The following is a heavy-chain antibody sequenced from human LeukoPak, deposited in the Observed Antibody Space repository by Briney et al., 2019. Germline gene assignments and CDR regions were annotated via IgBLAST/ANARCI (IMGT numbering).Heavy chain of an antibody. CDR3: AKHDLSGSYFVY. Sequence: PGGSLRLSCAASRFTFSSYAMSWVRQAPGKGLEWVSAISGSGGSTYYADSVKGRFTISRDNSRNTLSLQMNSLRVEDAALYYCAKHDLSGSYFVYWGQGTLVTVSS. V-gene: IGHV3-23*01. J-gene: IGHJ4*02. CDR2: ISGSGGST. CDR1: RFTFSSYA. D-gene: IGHD3-10*01.